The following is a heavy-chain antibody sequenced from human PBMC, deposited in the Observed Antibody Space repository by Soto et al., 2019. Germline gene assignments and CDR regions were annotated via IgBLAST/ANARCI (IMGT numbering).Heavy chain of an antibody. J-gene: IGHJ4*02. CDR1: GGTFSSYA. V-gene: IGHV1-69*01. Sequence: QVQLVQSGAEVKKPGSSVKVSCKASGGTFSSYAISWVRQAPGQGLEWMGGIIPIFGTANYAQKFQGRVTITADESTSTAYMELGSLRSEDTAVYYCARVSHYDILTGYYIDYYFDYWCQGPLVTVSS. D-gene: IGHD3-9*01. CDR3: ARVSHYDILTGYYIDYYFDY. CDR2: IIPIFGTA.